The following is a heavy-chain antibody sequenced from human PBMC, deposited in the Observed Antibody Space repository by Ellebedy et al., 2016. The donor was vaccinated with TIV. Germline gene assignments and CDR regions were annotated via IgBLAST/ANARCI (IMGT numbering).Heavy chain of an antibody. Sequence: GGSLRLXXAASGFTFSSYGMHWVRQAPGKGLEWVAVIWYDGSNKYYADSVKGRFTISRDNSKNTLYLQMNSLRAEDTAVYYCAKGPRTFSGSYFPLGYWGQGTLVTVSS. CDR2: IWYDGSNK. J-gene: IGHJ4*02. D-gene: IGHD1-26*01. CDR1: GFTFSSYG. CDR3: AKGPRTFSGSYFPLGY. V-gene: IGHV3-33*06.